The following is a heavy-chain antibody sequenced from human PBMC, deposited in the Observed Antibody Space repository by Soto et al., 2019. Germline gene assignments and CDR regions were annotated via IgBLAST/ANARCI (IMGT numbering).Heavy chain of an antibody. V-gene: IGHV4-39*01. CDR2: IYYSGST. D-gene: IGHD5-12*01. CDR1: GGSISSSSYY. CDR3: ARHKGGDKMATIVGWFDP. Sequence: QLQLQESGPGLVKPSETLSLTCTVSGGSISSSSYYWGWIRQPPGKGLEWIGSIYYSGSTYYNPSLKSRVTISVDTSKNQFSLKLSSVTAADTAVYYCARHKGGDKMATIVGWFDPWGQGTLVTVSS. J-gene: IGHJ5*02.